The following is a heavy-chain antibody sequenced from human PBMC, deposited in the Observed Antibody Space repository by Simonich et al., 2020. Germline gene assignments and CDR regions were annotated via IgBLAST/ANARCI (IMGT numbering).Heavy chain of an antibody. J-gene: IGHJ3*02. V-gene: IGHV3-7*01. CDR3: ACLGTGDAFDI. CDR1: GFTFSSYW. D-gene: IGHD3-9*01. Sequence: EVQLVESGGGLVQPGGSLRLSCAASGFTFSSYWMSWVRQAPGKGLEGVANRNQDGSEKYYVDAVKGRFTISRDNAKNSLYLQMNSLRAEDTAVYYCACLGTGDAFDIWGQGTMVTVSS. CDR2: RNQDGSEK.